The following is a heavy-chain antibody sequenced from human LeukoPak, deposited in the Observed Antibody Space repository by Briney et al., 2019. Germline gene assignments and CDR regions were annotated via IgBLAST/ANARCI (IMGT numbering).Heavy chain of an antibody. J-gene: IGHJ5*01. V-gene: IGHV3-7*01. Sequence: GGSLRLSCAASGFTFSSYWMNWVRQAPGQGLEWVANIKRDGNEKNYVDSVRGRFSISRANAKNSLYLQMDSLRAEDTAVYYCAKEGAYPIITYDSWGQGALVTVSS. D-gene: IGHD3-10*01. CDR1: GFTFSSYW. CDR3: AKEGAYPIITYDS. CDR2: IKRDGNEK.